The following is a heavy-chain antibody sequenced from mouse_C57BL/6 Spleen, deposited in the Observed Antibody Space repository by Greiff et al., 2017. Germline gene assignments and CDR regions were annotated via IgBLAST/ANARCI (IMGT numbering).Heavy chain of an antibody. J-gene: IGHJ2*01. CDR1: GYTFTSYW. Sequence: QVQLQQPGAELVRPGSSVKLSCTASGYTFTSYWMHWVKQRPIQGLEWIGNIDPSDSETHYNQKFKDKATLTVDKSSSTAYMQLSSLTSEDSAVYYCARKSNRYYFDYWGQGTTLTVAS. CDR2: IDPSDSET. D-gene: IGHD2-5*01. V-gene: IGHV1-52*01. CDR3: ARKSNRYYFDY.